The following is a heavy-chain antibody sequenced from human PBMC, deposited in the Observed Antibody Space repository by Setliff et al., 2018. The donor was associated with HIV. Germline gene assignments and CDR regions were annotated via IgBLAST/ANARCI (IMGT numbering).Heavy chain of an antibody. Sequence: SGPTLVNPTQTLTLTCTFSGFSISASGMRVSWIRQPPGKALEWLARIDWDDDKFYSTSLKTRLTISKDTSKNQVVLTMTNMDPVDTATYYCAREPGATALDIGGQGTLVTVSS. CDR1: GFSISASGMR. V-gene: IGHV2-70*04. J-gene: IGHJ3*02. CDR3: AREPGATALDI. CDR2: IDWDDDK. D-gene: IGHD1-1*01.